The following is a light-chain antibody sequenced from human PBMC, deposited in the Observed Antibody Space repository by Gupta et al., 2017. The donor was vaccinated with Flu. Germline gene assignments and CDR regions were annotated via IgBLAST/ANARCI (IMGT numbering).Light chain of an antibody. CDR2: YDD. CDR1: SSNVGYNA. V-gene: IGLV1-36*01. Sequence: SVLTQPPSVSEAPGQRVTISCSGSSSNVGYNAVNWYQQLPGKAPKLLIYYDDLLSSGVSDRFSASKSGTSASLAISGLQSEDEADYYCAVWDESLNGWVFGGGTKVTVL. J-gene: IGLJ3*02. CDR3: AVWDESLNGWV.